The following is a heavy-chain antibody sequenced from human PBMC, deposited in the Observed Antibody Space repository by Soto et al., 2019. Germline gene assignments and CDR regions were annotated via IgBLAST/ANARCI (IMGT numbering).Heavy chain of an antibody. CDR1: GGTFSSYT. Sequence: SVKVSCKASGGTFSSYTISWVRQAPGQGLEWMGRIIPILGIANYAQKFQGRVTITADKSTSTAYMELRSLRSDDTAVYYCARSRHSAMVKYYYYYGMDVWGQGTTVTVSS. V-gene: IGHV1-69*02. J-gene: IGHJ6*02. D-gene: IGHD5-18*01. CDR3: ARSRHSAMVKYYYYYGMDV. CDR2: IIPILGIA.